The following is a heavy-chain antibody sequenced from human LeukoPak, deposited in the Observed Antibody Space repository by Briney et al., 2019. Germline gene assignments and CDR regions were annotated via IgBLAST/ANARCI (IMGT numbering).Heavy chain of an antibody. Sequence: PSETLSLTCTVSGGSISSTSHYWGWIRQPPGKGLVWIGSIYYGGTTYYKPSLKSRVTISVDTSKYQFSLKLSSVTAADTAVYYCARHPYYYGSGRYYNENWFDSWGQGTQVIVSP. J-gene: IGHJ5*01. CDR3: ARHPYYYGSGRYYNENWFDS. D-gene: IGHD3-10*01. CDR1: GGSISSTSHY. CDR2: IYYGGTT. V-gene: IGHV4-39*01.